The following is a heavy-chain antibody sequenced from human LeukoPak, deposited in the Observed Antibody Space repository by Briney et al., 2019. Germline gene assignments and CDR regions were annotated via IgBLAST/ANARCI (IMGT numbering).Heavy chain of an antibody. CDR3: ARGGIAADGPDY. D-gene: IGHD6-13*01. CDR1: GFTVSSNY. V-gene: IGHV3-53*01. Sequence: GGSLRLFCAASGFTVSSNYMSWVGQGPGKGLEWVSVIYSCGSTYYADSVKGRFTISRDNSKNTLYLQMNSLRAVDTAVYYCARGGIAADGPDYRSQGTLVTVSS. CDR2: IYSCGST. J-gene: IGHJ4*02.